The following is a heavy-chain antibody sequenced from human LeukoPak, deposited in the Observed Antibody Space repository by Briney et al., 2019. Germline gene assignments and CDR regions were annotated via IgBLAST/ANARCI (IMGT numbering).Heavy chain of an antibody. Sequence: GESLKISCKGSGYSFTSHWIAWVRQMPGKGLEGMGIIYLGDSDTRYSPSFQGQVTISGDKSITTAYLQWSGLKASDTAIYYCARILLYCSGGNCYGGLADYWGQGTLVTVSS. V-gene: IGHV5-51*01. J-gene: IGHJ4*02. CDR1: GYSFTSHW. CDR2: IYLGDSDT. CDR3: ARILLYCSGGNCYGGLADY. D-gene: IGHD2-15*01.